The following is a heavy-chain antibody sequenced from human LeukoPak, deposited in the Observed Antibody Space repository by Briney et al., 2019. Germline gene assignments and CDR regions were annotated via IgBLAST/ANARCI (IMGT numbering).Heavy chain of an antibody. V-gene: IGHV4-39*07. CDR3: ARTYYYGSGSIGGDDY. J-gene: IGHJ4*02. Sequence: SETLSLTCTVSGGSISSSSYYWGWIRQPPGKGLEWIGSIYYSGSTYYNPSLKSRVTISVDTSKNQFSLRLSSVTAADTAVYYCARTYYYGSGSIGGDDYWGQGTLVTVSS. CDR2: IYYSGST. D-gene: IGHD3-10*01. CDR1: GGSISSSSYY.